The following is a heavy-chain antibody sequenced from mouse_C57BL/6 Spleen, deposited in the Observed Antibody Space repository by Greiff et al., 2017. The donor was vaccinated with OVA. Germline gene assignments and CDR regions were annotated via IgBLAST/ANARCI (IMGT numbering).Heavy chain of an antibody. CDR3: ARALWSRGYFDV. D-gene: IGHD1-1*02. V-gene: IGHV3-6*01. CDR1: GYSITSGYY. CDR2: ISYDGSN. J-gene: IGHJ1*03. Sequence: EVQLVESGPGLVKPSQSLSLTCSVTGYSITSGYYWNWIRQFPGNKLEWMGYISYDGSNNYNPSLKNRISITRDTSKNQFFLKLNSVTTEDTATYYCARALWSRGYFDVWGTGTTVTVSS.